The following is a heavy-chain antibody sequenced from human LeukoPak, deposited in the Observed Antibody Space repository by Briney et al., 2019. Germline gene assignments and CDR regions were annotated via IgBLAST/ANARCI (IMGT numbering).Heavy chain of an antibody. CDR1: GFTFSGSW. Sequence: PGGSLRLSCAASGFTFSGSWMNWVRQAPGKGLERVANINPDGSQKRFVDSVMGRFTMSRDNAKNSLYLQMNSLRVEDTAVFYCAAWTDRGYNFWGQGTLVTVSS. V-gene: IGHV3-7*01. CDR3: AAWTDRGYNF. D-gene: IGHD5-24*01. CDR2: INPDGSQK. J-gene: IGHJ4*02.